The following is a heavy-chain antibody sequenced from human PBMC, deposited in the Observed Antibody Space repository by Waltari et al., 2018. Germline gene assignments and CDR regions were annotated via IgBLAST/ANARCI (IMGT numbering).Heavy chain of an antibody. Sequence: VQLVESGGGVVQPGRSLRLSCEASGFTFMTYTMVWVRQAQGKGWEGVTVTSNNGYKRYEADSVKGRFTLSRDNSKNTVYLQMNSLRIEDTAVYYCARGCSTTACYGLDSWGQGVLVTVSS. CDR3: ARGCSTTACYGLDS. V-gene: IGHV3-30-3*01. D-gene: IGHD2-2*01. J-gene: IGHJ5*01. CDR1: GFTFMTYT. CDR2: TSNNGYKR.